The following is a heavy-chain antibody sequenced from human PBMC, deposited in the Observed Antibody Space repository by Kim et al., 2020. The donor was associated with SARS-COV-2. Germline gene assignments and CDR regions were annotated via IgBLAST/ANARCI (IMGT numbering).Heavy chain of an antibody. Sequence: ADSVKGRFTISRDNSKNTLYLQMNSLRAEDTAVYYCAKESGYDWGDYFDYWGQGTLVTVSS. V-gene: IGHV3-23*01. D-gene: IGHD5-12*01. J-gene: IGHJ4*02. CDR3: AKESGYDWGDYFDY.